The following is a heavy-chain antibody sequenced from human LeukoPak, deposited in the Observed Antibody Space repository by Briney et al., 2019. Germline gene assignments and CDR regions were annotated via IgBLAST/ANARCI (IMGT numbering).Heavy chain of an antibody. J-gene: IGHJ2*01. V-gene: IGHV3-53*01. CDR3: ARVPCSGGSCYRSYWYFDL. D-gene: IGHD2-15*01. CDR2: IYSGGST. Sequence: GGSLRLPCAASGFTVSSNYMSWVRQAPGKGLEWVSVIYSGGSTYYADSVKGRFTISRDNSKDTLYLQMNSQRAEDTAVYYCARVPCSGGSCYRSYWYFDLWGRGTLVTVSS. CDR1: GFTVSSNY.